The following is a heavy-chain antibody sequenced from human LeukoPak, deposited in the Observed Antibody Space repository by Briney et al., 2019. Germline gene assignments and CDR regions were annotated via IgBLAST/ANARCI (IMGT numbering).Heavy chain of an antibody. Sequence: GESLKISCKGSGYSFTSYWIGLVREMPGKGLEWMGIIYPGDSDTRYRPSFQGQVTISADKSISTAYLQWSSLKASDTAMYYCARFEDYYTSAPQKAGFDYWGQGTLVTVSS. J-gene: IGHJ4*02. V-gene: IGHV5-51*01. CDR2: IYPGDSDT. CDR3: ARFEDYYTSAPQKAGFDY. D-gene: IGHD3-10*01. CDR1: GYSFTSYW.